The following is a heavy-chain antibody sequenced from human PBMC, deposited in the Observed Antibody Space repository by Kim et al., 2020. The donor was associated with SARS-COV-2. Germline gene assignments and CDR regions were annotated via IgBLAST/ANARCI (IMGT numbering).Heavy chain of an antibody. CDR1: GFTFSSYA. CDR2: INSKGDST. J-gene: IGHJ3*01. V-gene: IGHV3-64*01. CDR3: AREPPEGTFDY. Sequence: GGSLRLSCAASGFTFSSYAMHWVRQAPGKRLEYVSAINSKGDSTYYANSVKGRFTISRDNSKNTLYLQMSSLRAEDMAVYYCAREPPEGTFDYWGQGTM.